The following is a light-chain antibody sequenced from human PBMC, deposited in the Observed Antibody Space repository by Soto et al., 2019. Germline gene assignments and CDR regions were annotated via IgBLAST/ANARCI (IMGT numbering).Light chain of an antibody. CDR2: AAS. CDR1: QDISSY. V-gene: IGKV1-9*01. CDR3: QQLNSYPALT. J-gene: IGKJ4*01. Sequence: DIPLTQSPSFLSASVGGRVTITCRASQDISSYLAWYQQKPGKAPKLLIYAASTLQSGVPSRFSGSGSGTEVTLTISSLQSEDYATYYCQQLNSYPALTFGGGTKVEIK.